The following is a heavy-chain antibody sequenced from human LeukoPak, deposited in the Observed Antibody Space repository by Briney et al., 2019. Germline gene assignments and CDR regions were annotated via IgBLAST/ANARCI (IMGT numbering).Heavy chain of an antibody. CDR2: IRSKVRGYTT. D-gene: IGHD3-9*01. CDR1: GFTFSDHH. CDR3: SKSPEGSIMDV. J-gene: IGHJ6*02. V-gene: IGHV3-72*01. Sequence: QPGGSLRLSCASSGFTFSDHHMDWVRQAPGKGLEWVARIRSKVRGYTTEFAASVKGRFSFSRDESKNSLFLQMNSLKTEDTAVYYCSKSPEGSIMDVWGQGTTVTVSS.